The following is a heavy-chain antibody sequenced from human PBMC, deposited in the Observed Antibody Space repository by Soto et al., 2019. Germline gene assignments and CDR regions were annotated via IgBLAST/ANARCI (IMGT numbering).Heavy chain of an antibody. V-gene: IGHV1-3*01. Sequence: ASVKVSCKASGYTFTSYAMHWVRQAPGQRLEWMGRINAGNGNTKYSQKFQGRVTITRDTSASTAYMELSSLRSEDTAVYYCAREGEGYYDFWSGYPATFDYWGQGTLVTVSS. CDR1: GYTFTSYA. CDR2: INAGNGNT. J-gene: IGHJ4*02. CDR3: AREGEGYYDFWSGYPATFDY. D-gene: IGHD3-3*01.